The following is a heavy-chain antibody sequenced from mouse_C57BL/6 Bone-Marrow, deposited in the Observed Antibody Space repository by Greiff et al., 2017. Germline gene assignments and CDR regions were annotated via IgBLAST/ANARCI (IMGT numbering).Heavy chain of an antibody. J-gene: IGHJ4*01. V-gene: IGHV1-82*01. D-gene: IGHD1-3*01. Sequence: VQLQQSGPELVKPGASVKISCKASGYAFSSSWMNWVKQRPGKGLEWIGRIYPGDGDTNYNGKFKGKATLTADKSSSTAYMQLSSLTSEDSAVYFCARRYNAMDYWGQGTSVTVSS. CDR2: IYPGDGDT. CDR1: GYAFSSSW. CDR3: ARRYNAMDY.